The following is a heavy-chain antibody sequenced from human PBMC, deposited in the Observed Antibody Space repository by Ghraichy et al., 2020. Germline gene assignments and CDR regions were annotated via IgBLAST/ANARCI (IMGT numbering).Heavy chain of an antibody. Sequence: SVKVSCKASGGTFSSYAISWVRQAPGQGLEWMGRIIPILGIANYAQKFQGRVTITADKSTSTAYMELSSLRSEDTAVYYCASPLGYWGPLRYYYMDVWGKGTTVTVSS. CDR1: GGTFSSYA. J-gene: IGHJ6*03. CDR2: IIPILGIA. CDR3: ASPLGYWGPLRYYYMDV. D-gene: IGHD2-15*01. V-gene: IGHV1-69*04.